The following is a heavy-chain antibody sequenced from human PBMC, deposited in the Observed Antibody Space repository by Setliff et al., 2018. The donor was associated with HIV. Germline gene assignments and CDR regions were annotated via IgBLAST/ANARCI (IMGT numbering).Heavy chain of an antibody. CDR2: INHSGST. Sequence: LSLTCAVYGGSFSGYYWSWIRQPPGKGLEWIGEINHSGSTNYNPSLKSRVTISVDTSKNQFSLKLSSVTAADTAVYYCARTRYYYDSSGRNDYWGQGTLVTVSS. J-gene: IGHJ4*02. V-gene: IGHV4-34*01. CDR3: ARTRYYYDSSGRNDY. CDR1: GGSFSGYY. D-gene: IGHD3-22*01.